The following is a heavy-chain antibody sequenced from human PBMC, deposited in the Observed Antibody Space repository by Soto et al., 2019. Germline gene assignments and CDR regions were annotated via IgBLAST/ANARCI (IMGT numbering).Heavy chain of an antibody. Sequence: GGSLRLSCAASGFTFSGSAMHWVRQASGKGLGWVGRIRSKANSYATAYAASVKGRFTISRDDSKNTAYLQMNSLKTEDTAVYYCTREGRYDFWSGYHDAFDIWGQGTMVTV. D-gene: IGHD3-3*01. CDR1: GFTFSGSA. CDR2: IRSKANSYAT. J-gene: IGHJ3*02. V-gene: IGHV3-73*01. CDR3: TREGRYDFWSGYHDAFDI.